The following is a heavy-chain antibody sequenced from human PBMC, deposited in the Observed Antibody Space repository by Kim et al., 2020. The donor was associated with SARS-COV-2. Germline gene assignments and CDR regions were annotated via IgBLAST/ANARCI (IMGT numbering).Heavy chain of an antibody. Sequence: YYNPSLKSRVTISVDTSKNQFSLKLSSVTAADTAVYYCARRSLSGGFFDYWGQGTLVTVSS. V-gene: IGHV4-31*02. D-gene: IGHD3-16*02. J-gene: IGHJ4*02. CDR3: ARRSLSGGFFDY.